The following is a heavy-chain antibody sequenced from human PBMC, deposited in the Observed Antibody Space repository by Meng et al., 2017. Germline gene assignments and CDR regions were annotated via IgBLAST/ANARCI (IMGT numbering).Heavy chain of an antibody. CDR2: INSDGSST. CDR1: SFTFSSYW. J-gene: IGHJ4*02. Sequence: ELRLVEPGGVLVQPGASLSLSFAASSFTFSSYWMNWVRQAPGKGLVWVSRINSDGSSTSNADSVKGRFTISRDNAKNTLYLQMNSLRAEDTAVYYCARDHGPIDYWGQGTLVTVSS. V-gene: IGHV3-74*01. CDR3: ARDHGPIDY.